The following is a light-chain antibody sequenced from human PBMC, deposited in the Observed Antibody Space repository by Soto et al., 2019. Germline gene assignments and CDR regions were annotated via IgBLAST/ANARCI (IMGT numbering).Light chain of an antibody. V-gene: IGKV1-16*02. CDR2: AAS. J-gene: IGKJ2*01. Sequence: DIQMTQSPSSLSASVGDRVTISCRASQDIRDYLAWFQQKPGKPPKTLIYAASRLQPGVPSKFSGSGSGTDFPLTISSLQPEDFATYYCQQYNSYPPTFGQGTRLDI. CDR1: QDIRDY. CDR3: QQYNSYPPT.